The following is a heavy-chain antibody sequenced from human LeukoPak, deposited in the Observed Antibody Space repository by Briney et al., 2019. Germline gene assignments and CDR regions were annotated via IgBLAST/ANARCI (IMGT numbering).Heavy chain of an antibody. CDR3: ARDIVVVVAAGRSTWFDP. V-gene: IGHV7-4-1*02. CDR2: INTNTGNP. CDR1: GYTFTSYA. Sequence: ASVKVSCTASGYTFTSYAMNWVRQAPGQGLEWMGWINTNTGNPTYAQGFTGRFVFSLDTSVSTAYLQISSLKAEDTAVYYCARDIVVVVAAGRSTWFDPWGQGTLVTVSS. J-gene: IGHJ5*02. D-gene: IGHD2-15*01.